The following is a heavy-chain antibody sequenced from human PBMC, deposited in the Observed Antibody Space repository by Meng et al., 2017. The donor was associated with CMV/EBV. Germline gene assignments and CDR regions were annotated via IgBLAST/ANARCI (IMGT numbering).Heavy chain of an antibody. CDR3: VRDTGYSFDY. V-gene: IGHV3-74*01. Sequence: LNCVASTFTLNKYSMHWVRQAPGKGLLWVSRSNTDGTTTTYADSVKGRFTISRDNAKNTLNLQMNSLRVEDTAVYYCVRDTGYSFDYWGQGSLVTVSS. J-gene: IGHJ4*02. CDR2: SNTDGTTT. CDR1: TFTLNKYS. D-gene: IGHD5-12*01.